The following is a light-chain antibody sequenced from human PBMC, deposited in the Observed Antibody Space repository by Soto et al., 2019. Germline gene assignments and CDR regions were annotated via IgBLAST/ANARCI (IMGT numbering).Light chain of an antibody. CDR1: SSNIGAGYD. J-gene: IGLJ2*01. V-gene: IGLV1-40*01. CDR2: GNS. Sequence: QSVLTQPPSVSGDTGQRVTIPCTGRSSNIGAGYDVQWYQQFPGTAPNLIIYGNSNRPSGVPDRISGSKSGPSASLAITGLQAGDVADYYCQCYCSRRSGLYVVFGGGTKDTVL. CDR3: QCYCSRRSGLYVV.